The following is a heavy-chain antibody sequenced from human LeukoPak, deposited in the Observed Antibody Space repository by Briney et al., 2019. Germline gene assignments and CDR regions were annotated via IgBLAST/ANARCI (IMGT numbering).Heavy chain of an antibody. J-gene: IGHJ4*02. V-gene: IGHV3-23*01. CDR1: GISFRNYT. CDR2: LRGNDET. Sequence: GGSLRLSCAASGISFRNYTMSWVRQAPARGPEWVSSLRGNDETFYADSVKGRFTLSRDDSRNTVYLQLNNLRVEDTAIYYCARASWVSDPDAVRWGQGTQVTVSS. D-gene: IGHD3-10*01. CDR3: ARASWVSDPDAVR.